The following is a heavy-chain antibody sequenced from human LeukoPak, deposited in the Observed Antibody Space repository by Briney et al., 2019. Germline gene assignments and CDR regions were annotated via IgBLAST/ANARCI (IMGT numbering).Heavy chain of an antibody. CDR2: ISTDASST. J-gene: IGHJ4*02. V-gene: IGHV3-74*01. CDR3: TGHHQAYSRTY. Sequence: EGSLRLSCAASGFTFSSYWMHWVRQAPGKGLVWVSRISTDASSTTYADSVKGRFTISRDNAKDTLYLQMNSLRAEDTAVYYCTGHHQAYSRTYWGQGTLVTVSS. CDR1: GFTFSSYW. D-gene: IGHD6-13*01.